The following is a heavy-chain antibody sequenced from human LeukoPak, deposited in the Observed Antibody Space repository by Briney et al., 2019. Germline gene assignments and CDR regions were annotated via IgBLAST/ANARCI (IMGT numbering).Heavy chain of an antibody. CDR3: ARHVEIAVAGPIDY. Sequence: SETLSLTFTVSGGSISSSRDYWGWIRRPSGKGLDWTGSIYYSGSTYYNASLKRRVTISVDTSKHRLSPKLSSVTAADTAVYYCARHVEIAVAGPIDYWRQGTLVTVSS. J-gene: IGHJ4*02. CDR2: IYYSGST. CDR1: GGSISSSRDY. V-gene: IGHV4-39*01. D-gene: IGHD6-19*01.